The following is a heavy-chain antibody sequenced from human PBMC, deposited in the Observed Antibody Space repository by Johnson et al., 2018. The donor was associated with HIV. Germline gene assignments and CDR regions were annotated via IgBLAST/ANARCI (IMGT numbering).Heavy chain of an antibody. Sequence: QVQLVESGGGLVQPGGSLRLSCAAPGLTFSDYYMTWIRQAPGKGQEWVSYISSSGSTMYYADSVKGRFTISRDNAKNSLYLQMNSLRAEDTAVYYCARNGLIPAAKGVAFDIWGHGTTVTVSS. D-gene: IGHD2-2*01. J-gene: IGHJ3*02. CDR2: ISSSGSTM. V-gene: IGHV3-11*01. CDR3: ARNGLIPAAKGVAFDI. CDR1: GLTFSDYY.